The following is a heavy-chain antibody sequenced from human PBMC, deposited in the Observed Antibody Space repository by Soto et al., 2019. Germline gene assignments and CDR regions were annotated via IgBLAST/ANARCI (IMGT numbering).Heavy chain of an antibody. CDR1: GFTFSSHT. Sequence: GGSLRLSCVASGFTFSSHTMHWVRQAPGKGLEWVSTISGSGGSTYYADSVKGRFTVSRDNAKNSLYLQMNSLRDEDTAVYYCAREISVAGGHFDYWGQGTLVTVSS. V-gene: IGHV3-23*01. D-gene: IGHD6-19*01. CDR2: ISGSGGST. CDR3: AREISVAGGHFDY. J-gene: IGHJ4*02.